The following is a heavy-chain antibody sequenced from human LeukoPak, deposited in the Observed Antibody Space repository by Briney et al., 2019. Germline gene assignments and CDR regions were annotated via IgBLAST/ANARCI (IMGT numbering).Heavy chain of an antibody. CDR3: AKPRITMIVVVIISAFDY. CDR2: VYTGGTT. V-gene: IGHV3-53*01. D-gene: IGHD3-22*01. J-gene: IGHJ4*02. CDR1: GFTVSGYY. Sequence: GGSLRLSCAASGFTVSGYYMTWVRQAPGRGLEWVSVVYTGGTTYYADSVKGRFTISRDNSKNTLYLQMNSLRAEDTAVYYCAKPRITMIVVVIISAFDYWGQGTLVTVSS.